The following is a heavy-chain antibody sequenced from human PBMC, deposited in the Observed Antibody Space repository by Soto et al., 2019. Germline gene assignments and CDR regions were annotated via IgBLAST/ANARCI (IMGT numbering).Heavy chain of an antibody. V-gene: IGHV1-69*13. D-gene: IGHD2-2*01. J-gene: IGHJ6*02. CDR1: GGTFSSYA. CDR2: IIPIFGTA. CDR3: ARDRYLRTSRLYFFYGMDV. Sequence: SVKVSCKASGGTFSSYAISWVRQAPGQGLEWMGGIIPIFGTANYAQKFQGRVTITADESTSTAYMELSSLRSEDTAVYYCARDRYLRTSRLYFFYGMDVWGQGTTVTAP.